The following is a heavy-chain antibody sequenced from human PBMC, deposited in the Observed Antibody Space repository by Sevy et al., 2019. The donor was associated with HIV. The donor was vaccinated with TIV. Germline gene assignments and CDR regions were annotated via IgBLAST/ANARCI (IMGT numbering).Heavy chain of an antibody. D-gene: IGHD2-15*01. V-gene: IGHV1-18*01. CDR3: ARGSMVVRAFDI. CDR2: ISAYNGNT. J-gene: IGHJ3*02. CDR1: GYAFTSYG. Sequence: ASVKVSCKASGYAFTSYGISWMRQAPGQGLEWMGWISAYNGNTNYAQELQGRVTMTTDTSTSTAYMELRSLRSDDTAVYYCARGSMVVRAFDIWGQGTMVTVSS.